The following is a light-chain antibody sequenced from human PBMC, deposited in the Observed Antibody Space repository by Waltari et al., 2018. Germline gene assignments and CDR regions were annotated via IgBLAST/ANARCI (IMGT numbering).Light chain of an antibody. CDR3: MQGRHWPYT. CDR2: RVS. Sequence: DVVMTQSPLSLPVTLGQPASISFRSSQSLVYSDGNIHLSWFKQRPGQSPRRLIYRVSNRDSGVPDRFSGSGSGTDFTLRINRVAAEDVGVYYCMQGRHWPYTFGQGTKLEIK. CDR1: QSLVYSDGNIH. V-gene: IGKV2-30*01. J-gene: IGKJ2*01.